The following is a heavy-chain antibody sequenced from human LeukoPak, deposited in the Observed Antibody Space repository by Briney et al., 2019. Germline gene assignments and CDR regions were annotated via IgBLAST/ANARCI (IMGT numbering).Heavy chain of an antibody. J-gene: IGHJ6*03. V-gene: IGHV4-34*01. D-gene: IGHD4-17*01. CDR1: GGSLSGYY. CDR2: INHSGST. Sequence: SETLSLTCAVYGGSLSGYYWSWIRQPPGKGLEWIGEINHSGSTNYNPSLKSRVTISVDTSKNQFSLKLSSVTAADTAVYYCARGPSMTTVTTRARYYYYMDVWGKGTTVTVSS. CDR3: ARGPSMTTVTTRARYYYYMDV.